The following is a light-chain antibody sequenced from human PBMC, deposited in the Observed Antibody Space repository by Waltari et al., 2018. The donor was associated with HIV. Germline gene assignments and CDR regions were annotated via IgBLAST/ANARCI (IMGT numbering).Light chain of an antibody. CDR1: QNTNSV. J-gene: IGKJ3*01. CDR3: RQSFDAPLT. CDR2: GAS. Sequence: DIQMTQSPSSLSASVGDRVTITCRTSQNTNSVLNWYQQKPGKVPTSLIYGASKLESGVPSRFSGSGYGTDFSLTISSLQPDDFATYYCRQSFDAPLTFGPGTTVDSK. V-gene: IGKV1-39*01.